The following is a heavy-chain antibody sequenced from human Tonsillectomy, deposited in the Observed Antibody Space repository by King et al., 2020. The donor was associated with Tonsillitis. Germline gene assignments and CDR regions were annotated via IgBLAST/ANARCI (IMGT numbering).Heavy chain of an antibody. CDR2: ISYDGSNK. CDR1: GFTFSSYG. J-gene: IGHJ4*02. V-gene: IGHV3-30*18. Sequence: VQLVESGGGVVQPGRSLRLSCAASGFTFSSYGMHWVRKAPGKGLEWVAVISYDGSNKYYADSVKGRFTISRDNSKNTLCLQMNSLRAEDTAVYYCAKNFDYWGQGTLVTVSS. CDR3: AKNFDY.